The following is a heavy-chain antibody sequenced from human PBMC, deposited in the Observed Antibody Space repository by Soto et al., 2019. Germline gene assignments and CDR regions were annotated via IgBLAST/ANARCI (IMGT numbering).Heavy chain of an antibody. J-gene: IGHJ6*02. CDR3: ARDGSTSWYSYDYHGMDV. CDR2: INKDGSEK. D-gene: IGHD5-18*01. V-gene: IGHV3-7*05. CDR1: ESTFRPNC. Sequence: EVQLVESGGGLVQPGGSLRPPCGASESTFRPNCLSWVPQVPGKGLEGVANINKDGSEKNYVDSVKGRFTISRDNAKNSLYLQMSSLRAEDTALYYCARDGSTSWYSYDYHGMDVWGQGTTVTVSS.